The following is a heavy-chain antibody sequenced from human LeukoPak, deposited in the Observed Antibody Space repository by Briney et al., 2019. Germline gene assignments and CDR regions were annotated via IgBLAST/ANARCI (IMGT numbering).Heavy chain of an antibody. V-gene: IGHV4-39*02. Sequence: SETLSLTCTVSGGSISSNSYYWGWIRQPPGKGLEWVGSIYYSGTTYYNPSLKSRATISVDTSKNQFSLKLSSVTAADTAVYYCARDRSRIVVVPAAMNDAFDIWGQGTMVTVSS. CDR2: IYYSGTT. CDR3: ARDRSRIVVVPAAMNDAFDI. J-gene: IGHJ3*02. CDR1: GGSISSNSYY. D-gene: IGHD2-2*01.